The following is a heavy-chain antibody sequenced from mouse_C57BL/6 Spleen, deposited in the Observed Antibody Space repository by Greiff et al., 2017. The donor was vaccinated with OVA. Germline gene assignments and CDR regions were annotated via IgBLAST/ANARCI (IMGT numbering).Heavy chain of an antibody. J-gene: IGHJ3*01. CDR2: WNNDNS. D-gene: IGHD1-1*01. Sequence: QVTLKESGPGILQPSQTLSLACTFSGISLRTSGMGLSWLRKPSGKALEWLASIWNNDNSYNPSLKSRLTISKETTNYQVFIKRTSVDTADSATYYGAWRGPPHDYGSSSFAYWGQGTLVTVSA. V-gene: IGHV8-2*01. CDR1: ISLRTSGMGL. CDR3: WRGPPHDYGSSSFAY.